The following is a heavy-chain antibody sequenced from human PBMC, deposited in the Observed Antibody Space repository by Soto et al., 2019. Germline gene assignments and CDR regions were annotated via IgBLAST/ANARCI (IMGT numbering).Heavy chain of an antibody. CDR3: ARQWGRDYFDY. CDR2: IYPNENT. V-gene: IGHV3-53*01. D-gene: IGHD3-16*01. Sequence: EVQLVESGGGLIQPGGSLRLSCVASGFSVRSNYLSWVRKAPGKGLEWVSEIYPNENTNYADSVRGRFTISRDNSDNTVYLHMNTLTAEDTAVYYCARQWGRDYFDYWGQGTLVTVSS. CDR1: GFSVRSNY. J-gene: IGHJ4*02.